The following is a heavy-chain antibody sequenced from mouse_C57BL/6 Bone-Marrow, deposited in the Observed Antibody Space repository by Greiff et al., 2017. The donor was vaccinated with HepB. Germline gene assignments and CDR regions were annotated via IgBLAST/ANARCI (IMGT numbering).Heavy chain of an antibody. CDR1: GYTFTDYD. J-gene: IGHJ1*03. Sequence: QVQLQQSGAELVRPGASVTLSCKASGYTFTDYDMHWVKQTPVHGLEWIGAIDPETGGTAYNQKFKGKAILTADKSSSTAYMELRSLTSEDSAVYYCTRPILSTTVVDWYFDVWGTGTTVTVSS. CDR2: IDPETGGT. D-gene: IGHD1-1*01. V-gene: IGHV1-15*01. CDR3: TRPILSTTVVDWYFDV.